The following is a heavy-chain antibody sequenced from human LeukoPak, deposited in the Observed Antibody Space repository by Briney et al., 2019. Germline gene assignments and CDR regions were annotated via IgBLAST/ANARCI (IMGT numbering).Heavy chain of an antibody. J-gene: IGHJ6*03. CDR3: ARDGEYYYYYMDV. Sequence: GGSLRLSCAASGFIFSSYAMHWVRQAPGKGLEWVAVISYDGSNKYYADSVKGRFTISRDNSKNTLYLQMNSLRAEDTAVYYCARDGEYYYYYMDVWGKGTTVTVSS. D-gene: IGHD3-10*01. V-gene: IGHV3-30*04. CDR2: ISYDGSNK. CDR1: GFIFSSYA.